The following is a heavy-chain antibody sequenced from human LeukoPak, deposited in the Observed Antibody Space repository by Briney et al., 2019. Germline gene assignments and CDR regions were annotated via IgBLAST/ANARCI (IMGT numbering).Heavy chain of an antibody. CDR2: ISYDAGNK. D-gene: IGHD2/OR15-2a*01. V-gene: IGHV3-30*18. CDR1: GFTFSGDG. J-gene: IGHJ4*02. Sequence: GGSLRLSCAASGFTFSGDGMHWVRQAPGKGLEWVAGISYDAGNKWYADSVKGRFTISRDNSKNTLYLQMNSLRPEDTAVYYCAKGLSQKYTFDYWGQGTLVTVSS. CDR3: AKGLSQKYTFDY.